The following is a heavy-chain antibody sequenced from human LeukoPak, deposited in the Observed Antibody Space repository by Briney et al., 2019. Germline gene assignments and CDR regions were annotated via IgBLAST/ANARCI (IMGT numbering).Heavy chain of an antibody. D-gene: IGHD3-9*01. V-gene: IGHV3-30*02. J-gene: IGHJ6*03. CDR2: IQYDGSNE. CDR3: AKCILTGYYKGYMDV. Sequence: PGGSLRLSCAASRFTFSSYGMHWVRQAPGKGLEWVAYIQYDGSNEQYADSVKGRFTISRDNSKNSLYLQMNSLRAEDTAVYYCAKCILTGYYKGYMDVWGKGTTVTISS. CDR1: RFTFSSYG.